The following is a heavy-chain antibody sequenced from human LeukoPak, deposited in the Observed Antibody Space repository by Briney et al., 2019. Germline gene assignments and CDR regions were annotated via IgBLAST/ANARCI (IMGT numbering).Heavy chain of an antibody. V-gene: IGHV4-39*01. CDR1: GGSISSSSYY. J-gene: IGHJ5*02. Sequence: SETLSLTCTVSGGSISSSSYYWGWIRQPPGKGLEWIGSIYYSGSTYYNPPLKSRVTISVDTSKNQFSLKLSSVTAADTAVYYCARLLSYRDNWFDPWGQGTLVTVSS. CDR3: ARLLSYRDNWFDP. D-gene: IGHD1-26*01. CDR2: IYYSGST.